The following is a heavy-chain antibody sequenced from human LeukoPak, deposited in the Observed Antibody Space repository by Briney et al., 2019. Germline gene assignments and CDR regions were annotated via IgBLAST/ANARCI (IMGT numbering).Heavy chain of an antibody. CDR3: AKDILTGYFDY. CDR1: GFTVNNKY. Sequence: GGSLRLSCAASGFTVNNKYMTWVRQAPGKGLEWVSAISGSGGSTYYADSVKGRFTISRDNSKNTLYLQMNSLRAEDTAVYYCAKDILTGYFDYWGQGTLVTVSS. V-gene: IGHV3-23*01. D-gene: IGHD3-9*01. J-gene: IGHJ4*02. CDR2: ISGSGGST.